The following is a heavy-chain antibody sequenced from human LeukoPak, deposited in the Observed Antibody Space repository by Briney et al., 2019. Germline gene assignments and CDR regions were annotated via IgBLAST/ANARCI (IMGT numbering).Heavy chain of an antibody. CDR2: IYSGGST. CDR1: GFTFSSYA. V-gene: IGHV3-23*03. CDR3: AKGGTTGTTSPLRAFDI. Sequence: GGSLRLSCAASGFTFSSYAMSWVRQAPGKGLEWVSVIYSGGSTYYADSVKGRFTISRDNSKNTVYLQMNSLRAEDTAVYYCAKGGTTGTTSPLRAFDIWGQGTMVTVSS. D-gene: IGHD1-1*01. J-gene: IGHJ3*02.